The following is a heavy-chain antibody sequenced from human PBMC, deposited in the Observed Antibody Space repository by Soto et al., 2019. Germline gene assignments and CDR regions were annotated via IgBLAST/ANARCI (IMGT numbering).Heavy chain of an antibody. Sequence: GASVKVSCKASGYTFTSCGISWVRQAPGQGLEWMGWISAYNGNTNYAQKLQGRVTMTTDTSTSTAYMELRSLRSDDTAAYYCAXDTYYYDSSGYYTRFDYWGQGTLVTVSS. J-gene: IGHJ4*02. D-gene: IGHD3-22*01. CDR3: AXDTYYYDSSGYYTRFDY. CDR1: GYTFTSCG. CDR2: ISAYNGNT. V-gene: IGHV1-18*01.